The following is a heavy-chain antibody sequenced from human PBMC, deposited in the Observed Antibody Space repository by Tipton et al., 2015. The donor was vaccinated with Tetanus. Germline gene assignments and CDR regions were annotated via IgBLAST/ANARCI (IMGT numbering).Heavy chain of an antibody. CDR1: GFTFSNAW. V-gene: IGHV3-15*01. Sequence: SLRLSCAASGFTFSNAWMSWVRQAPGKGLEWVGRIKSKTDGGTTDYTAPVKGRFTISRDDSKNTLYLQMNSLKTEDTAVYYCTTDRSRGWYLTWGQGTLVTVSS. CDR3: TTDRSRGWYLT. J-gene: IGHJ5*02. CDR2: IKSKTDGGTT. D-gene: IGHD6-19*01.